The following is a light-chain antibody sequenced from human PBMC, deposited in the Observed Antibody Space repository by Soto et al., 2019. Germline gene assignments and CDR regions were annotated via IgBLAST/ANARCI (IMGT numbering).Light chain of an antibody. Sequence: QSALTQPASLSGSPGQSITISCTGTSTDVGGYKYVSWYQQHPGTAPKLMIFEVNGRPSGVSDRFSGSKSGNTASLTISGLQPEDEADYCCSSFSSSSTPYVFGTGTKVTVL. V-gene: IGLV2-14*01. J-gene: IGLJ1*01. CDR3: SSFSSSSTPYV. CDR2: EVN. CDR1: STDVGGYKY.